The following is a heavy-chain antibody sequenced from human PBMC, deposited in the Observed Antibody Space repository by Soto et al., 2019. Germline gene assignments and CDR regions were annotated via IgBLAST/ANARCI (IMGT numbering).Heavy chain of an antibody. V-gene: IGHV1-3*01. CDR1: GYTFTSYA. CDR3: AREEIRGSSSWAYYYGMDV. Sequence: ASVEVSCKASGYTFTSYAMHWVRQAPGQRLEWMGWINAGNGNTKYSQRFQGRVTITRDTSASTAYMELSSLRSEDTAVYYCAREEIRGSSSWAYYYGMDVWGQGTTVTVSS. J-gene: IGHJ6*02. CDR2: INAGNGNT. D-gene: IGHD6-13*01.